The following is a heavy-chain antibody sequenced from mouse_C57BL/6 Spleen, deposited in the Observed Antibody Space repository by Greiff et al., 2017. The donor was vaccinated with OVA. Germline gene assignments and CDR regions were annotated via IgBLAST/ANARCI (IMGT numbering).Heavy chain of an antibody. V-gene: IGHV1-82*01. CDR1: GYAFSSSW. D-gene: IGHD2-10*02. J-gene: IGHJ4*01. CDR2: IYPGDGDT. Sequence: VHLVESGPELVKPGASVKISCKASGYAFSSSWMNWVKQRPGKGLEWIGRIYPGDGDTNYNGKFKGKATLTADKSSSTAYMQLSSLTSEDSAVYFCAPSNYYAMDYWGQGTSVTVSS. CDR3: APSNYYAMDY.